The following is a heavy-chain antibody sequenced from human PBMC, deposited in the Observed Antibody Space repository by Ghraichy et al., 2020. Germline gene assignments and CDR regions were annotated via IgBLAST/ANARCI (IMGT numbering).Heavy chain of an antibody. Sequence: SETLSLTCAVYGGSFSGYYWSWIRQPPGKGLEWIGEINHSGSTNYNPSLKSRVTISVDTSKNQFSLKLSSVTAADTAVYYCARGSLDSSGWYRQGYWFDPWGQGTLVTVSS. CDR2: INHSGST. CDR3: ARGSLDSSGWYRQGYWFDP. V-gene: IGHV4-34*01. D-gene: IGHD6-19*01. CDR1: GGSFSGYY. J-gene: IGHJ5*02.